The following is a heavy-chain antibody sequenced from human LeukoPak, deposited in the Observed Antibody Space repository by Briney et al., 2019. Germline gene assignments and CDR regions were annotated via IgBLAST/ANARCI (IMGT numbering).Heavy chain of an antibody. V-gene: IGHV1-8*01. Sequence: GASVKVSCKASGYTFTSYDINWVRQATGQGLEWMGWMNPNSGNTGYAQKFQGRVTMTRNTSISTAYMELSSLRSEDTAVYYCARTGWPYCSSTSCYPYYFDYWGQGTLVTVSS. CDR1: GYTFTSYD. J-gene: IGHJ4*02. CDR3: ARTGWPYCSSTSCYPYYFDY. D-gene: IGHD2-2*01. CDR2: MNPNSGNT.